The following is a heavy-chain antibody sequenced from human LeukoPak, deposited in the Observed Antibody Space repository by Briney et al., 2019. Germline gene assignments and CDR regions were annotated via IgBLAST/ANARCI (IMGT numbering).Heavy chain of an antibody. V-gene: IGHV3-20*01. CDR2: TNRNGDIT. CDR3: ARKGLGGELGGFDS. Sequence: GGSLRLSCAASGYTFGDYGMSWGRQVPGKGLEWVSGTNRNGDITGYADFVKGRFTISRDNAKNYLYLQMNSLRVEATALYHCARKGLGGELGGFDSWGQGTLVTVSS. J-gene: IGHJ4*02. CDR1: GYTFGDYG. D-gene: IGHD1-26*01.